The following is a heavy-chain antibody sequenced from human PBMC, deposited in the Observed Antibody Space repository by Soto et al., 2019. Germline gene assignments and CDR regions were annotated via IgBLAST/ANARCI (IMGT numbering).Heavy chain of an antibody. CDR1: WFSLSTTGVG. J-gene: IGHJ4*02. CDR2: IYWDDDK. V-gene: IGHV2-5*02. Sequence: QITLKESGPTLVKPTQALTLTCTFSWFSLSTTGVGVGWIRQPPGKALEWLALIYWDDDKRYSPSLQSRLTITKDTSKNQLVLTMPNMDPVDTATYYCAHRRRGSYFDYWGQGTLVTVSS. CDR3: AHRRRGSYFDY. D-gene: IGHD3-16*01.